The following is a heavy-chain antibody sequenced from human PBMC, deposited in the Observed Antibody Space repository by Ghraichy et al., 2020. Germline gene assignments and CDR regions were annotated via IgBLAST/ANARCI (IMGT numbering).Heavy chain of an antibody. D-gene: IGHD5-12*01. CDR3: ARAVGYDIIQFDY. CDR2: IYYSGST. CDR1: GGSISSSSYY. Sequence: SETLSLTCTVSGGSISSSSYYWGWIRQPPGKGLEWIGSIYYSGSTYYNPSLKSRVTISVDTSKNQFSLKLSSVTAADTAVYYCARAVGYDIIQFDYWGQGTLVTVSS. V-gene: IGHV4-39*07. J-gene: IGHJ4*02.